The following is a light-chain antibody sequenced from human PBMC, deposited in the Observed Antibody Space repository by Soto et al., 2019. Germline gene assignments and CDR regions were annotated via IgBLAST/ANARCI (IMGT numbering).Light chain of an antibody. V-gene: IGLV2-23*01. CDR3: CLSIGATTYV. J-gene: IGLJ1*01. Sequence: QSLMAHPASLSGSPGQSITISCTGTSGFVGSFSLVSWHQQHPGKAPKVMISEGHRRPSGVPDRFSGSTSVNSASLTISGLQADDEADYYCCLSIGATTYVFGTGTKVTVL. CDR2: EGH. CDR1: SGFVGSFSL.